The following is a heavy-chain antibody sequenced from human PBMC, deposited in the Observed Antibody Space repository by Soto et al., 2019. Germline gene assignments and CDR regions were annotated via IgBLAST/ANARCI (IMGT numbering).Heavy chain of an antibody. CDR1: GFTFNNYW. CDR2: IKGDGSEK. V-gene: IGHV3-7*04. Sequence: EVQLVESGGGSVQPGGSLRLSCAVSGFTFNNYWMTWVRQAPGKGLEWVATIKGDGSEKYYGDSLRGRCTISRDNAENSLYLQMNSLRVEDTAIYYCVRARVAYWGQGTLVTVSS. CDR3: VRARVAY. J-gene: IGHJ4*02.